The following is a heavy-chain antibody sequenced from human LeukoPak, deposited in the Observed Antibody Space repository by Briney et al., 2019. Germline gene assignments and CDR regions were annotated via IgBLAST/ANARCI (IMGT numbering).Heavy chain of an antibody. J-gene: IGHJ4*02. CDR1: GGSISSGGYY. V-gene: IGHV4-31*03. Sequence: SQTLSLTCTVSGGSISSGGYYWSWIRQHPEKGLEWIGYIYYSGSTYYNPSLKSRVTISVDTSKNQFSLKLSSVTAADTAVYYCAREGVVRGVIPLYFDYWGQGTLVTVSS. CDR2: IYYSGST. D-gene: IGHD3-10*01. CDR3: AREGVVRGVIPLYFDY.